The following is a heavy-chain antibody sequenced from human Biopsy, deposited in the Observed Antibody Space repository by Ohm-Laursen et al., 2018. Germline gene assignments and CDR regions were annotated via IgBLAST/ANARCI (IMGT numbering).Heavy chain of an antibody. Sequence: SSVKVSCNASGATVTSYAISWVRQAPGQGLEWMGWISPYNDKTSYPPKLQDRVTMTADTSTNTAHMELRSLRSDDTTVYYCARVFCTSTTCYGLLDNWGQGTVVTVSS. D-gene: IGHD2/OR15-2a*01. V-gene: IGHV1-18*01. CDR3: ARVFCTSTTCYGLLDN. CDR2: ISPYNDKT. CDR1: GATVTSYA. J-gene: IGHJ4*02.